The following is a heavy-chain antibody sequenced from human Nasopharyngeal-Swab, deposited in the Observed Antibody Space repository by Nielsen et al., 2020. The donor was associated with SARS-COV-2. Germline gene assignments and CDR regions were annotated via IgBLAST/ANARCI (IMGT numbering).Heavy chain of an antibody. J-gene: IGHJ4*02. CDR3: ARRDRYYDFWMD. Sequence: LRLSCTVSGGSISSGGYYWSWIRQHPGKGLEWIGYIYYSGSTYYNPSLKSRVTISVDTSESQFSLKLNSVTAADTAVYYCARRDRYYDFWMDWGQGTLVTVSS. CDR2: IYYSGST. D-gene: IGHD3-3*01. CDR1: GGSISSGGYY. V-gene: IGHV4-31*03.